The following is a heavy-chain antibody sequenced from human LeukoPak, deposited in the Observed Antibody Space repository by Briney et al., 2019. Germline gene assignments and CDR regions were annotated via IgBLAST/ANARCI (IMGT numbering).Heavy chain of an antibody. CDR2: ISGSGGST. CDR3: AKWPEGAMDYFDY. Sequence: GGSLRLSCAASGFTFSSYWMNWARQAPGKGLERVSAISGSGGSTYYADSVKGRFTISRDNSKNTLYLEMSSLRVEDTAIYYCAKWPEGAMDYFDYWGQGTLVTVSS. V-gene: IGHV3-23*01. J-gene: IGHJ4*02. D-gene: IGHD3-16*01. CDR1: GFTFSSYW.